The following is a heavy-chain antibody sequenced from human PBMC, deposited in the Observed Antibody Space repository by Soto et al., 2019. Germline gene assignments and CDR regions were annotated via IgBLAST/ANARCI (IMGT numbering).Heavy chain of an antibody. J-gene: IGHJ4*02. CDR2: ISGSGGST. Sequence: SLRLSCAASGFTFSSYAMSWVRQAPGKGLEWVSAISGSGGSTYYADSVKGRFTISRDNSKNTLYLQMNSLRAEDTAVYYCAKEGHIVVVPAAMPPDDIAVAGTGSYFDYWGQGTLVTVSS. V-gene: IGHV3-23*01. CDR3: AKEGHIVVVPAAMPPDDIAVAGTGSYFDY. CDR1: GFTFSSYA. D-gene: IGHD2-2*01.